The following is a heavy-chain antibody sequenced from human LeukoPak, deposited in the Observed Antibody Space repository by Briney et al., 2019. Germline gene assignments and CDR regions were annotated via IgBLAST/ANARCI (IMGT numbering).Heavy chain of an antibody. J-gene: IGHJ4*02. D-gene: IGHD6-19*01. Sequence: GPLRLSCAASGFTISSYWMNWVRQAAGKGLEWVANIKKDGSERYYVDSVKGRFTISRDNAKNSLYLQMDSLRAEDTAVYYCAGGTGWLIDYWGQGTLVTVSS. CDR2: IKKDGSER. CDR1: GFTISSYW. V-gene: IGHV3-7*03. CDR3: AGGTGWLIDY.